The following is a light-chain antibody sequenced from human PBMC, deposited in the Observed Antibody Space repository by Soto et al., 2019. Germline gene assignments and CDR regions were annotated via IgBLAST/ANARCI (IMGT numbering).Light chain of an antibody. CDR3: QQYNNWPSLT. CDR2: GAS. V-gene: IGKV3-15*01. Sequence: EIVMTQSPATLSVSPGEGATLSCRASQSVGSNLAWYQQKPGQAPGLLIYGASTRATGIPARFSGSGSGTEFTLTISSLQSEDFAVYYCQQYNNWPSLTFGGGTIVEIK. CDR1: QSVGSN. J-gene: IGKJ4*01.